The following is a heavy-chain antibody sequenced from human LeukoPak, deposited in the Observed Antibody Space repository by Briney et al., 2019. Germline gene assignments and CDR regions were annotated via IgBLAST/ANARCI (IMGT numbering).Heavy chain of an antibody. CDR2: IYYSGST. CDR1: GGSISSSSYY. J-gene: IGHJ6*03. V-gene: IGHV4-39*07. Sequence: PSETLSLTCTVSGGSISSSSYYWGWIRQPPGKGLEWIGSIYYSGSTYYNPSLKSRVTISVDTSKNQFSLKLSSVTAADTAVYYCARFVRPAAPSPYYYYYMDVWGKGTTVTVSS. CDR3: ARFVRPAAPSPYYYYYMDV. D-gene: IGHD2-2*01.